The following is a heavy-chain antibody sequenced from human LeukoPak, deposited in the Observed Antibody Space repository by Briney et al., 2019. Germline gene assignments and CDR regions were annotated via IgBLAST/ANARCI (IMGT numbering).Heavy chain of an antibody. CDR3: AKEQTSSGYFDY. J-gene: IGHJ4*02. D-gene: IGHD3-10*01. CDR2: ISGTGGST. V-gene: IGHV3-23*01. CDR1: GFTFRNYA. Sequence: ETGGSLRLSCAASGFTFRNYAMSWVRQAPGKGLEWVSAISGTGGSTYYADSVKGRFTISRDNPKNTLYLLMNSLSAEDTALYYCAKEQTSSGYFDYWGQGTLVTVSS.